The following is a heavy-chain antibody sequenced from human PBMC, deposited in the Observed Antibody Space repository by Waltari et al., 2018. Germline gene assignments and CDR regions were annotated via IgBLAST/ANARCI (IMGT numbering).Heavy chain of an antibody. CDR1: GFSFSNCN. CDR2: ISNDGSNK. CDR3: VKYSGFDYFFDY. D-gene: IGHD5-12*01. J-gene: IGHJ4*02. Sequence: QMQLVESGGGVVQPGRSLRLSCAASGFSFSNCNMHWVRQAPGQGMEVVAGISNDGSNKDDADSVKGRFTVSRENSKNTLYLQINSLRDDDTAVYYCVKYSGFDYFFDYWGQGTLVTVSS. V-gene: IGHV3-30*18.